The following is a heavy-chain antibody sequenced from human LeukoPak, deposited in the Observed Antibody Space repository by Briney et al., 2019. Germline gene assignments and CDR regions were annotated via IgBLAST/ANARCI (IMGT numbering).Heavy chain of an antibody. Sequence: GGSLRLSCAASGFTFSSYAMSWVRQAPGQGLEWVSAISGSGGGTYYADSVKGRFTISRDNSKNTLYLQMNSLRAEDTAVYYCAKDSRGGLYNFWSGYPTAWGQGTLVTVSS. D-gene: IGHD3-3*01. CDR1: GFTFSSYA. CDR2: ISGSGGGT. CDR3: AKDSRGGLYNFWSGYPTA. V-gene: IGHV3-23*01. J-gene: IGHJ5*02.